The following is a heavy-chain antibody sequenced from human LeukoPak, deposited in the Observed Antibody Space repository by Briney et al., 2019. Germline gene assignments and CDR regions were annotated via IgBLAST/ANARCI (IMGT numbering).Heavy chain of an antibody. V-gene: IGHV3-43*02. D-gene: IGHD1-26*01. CDR2: IDKDGRKT. Sequence: GGSLRLSCAASGFTLDAFAMRWVRQAPGKGLEWVSLIDKDGRKTYYADSVKGRFTIYRDNSQHSMYLQMNSLRTEDTALYYCATWAFYHSLDVWGRGATVIVSS. J-gene: IGHJ6*02. CDR1: GFTLDAFA. CDR3: ATWAFYHSLDV.